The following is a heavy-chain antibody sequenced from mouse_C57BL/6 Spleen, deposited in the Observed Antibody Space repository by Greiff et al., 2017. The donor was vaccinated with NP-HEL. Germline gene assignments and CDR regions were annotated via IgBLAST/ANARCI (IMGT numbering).Heavy chain of an antibody. V-gene: IGHV5-6*01. CDR3: ARQDFGAY. CDR1: GFTFSSYG. J-gene: IGHJ3*01. CDR2: ISSGGSYT. Sequence: EVQGVESGGDLVKPGGSLKLSCAASGFTFSSYGMSWVRQTPDKRLEWVATISSGGSYTYYPDSVKGRFTISRDNAKNTLYLQMSSLKSEDTAMYYCARQDFGAYWGQGTLVTVSA.